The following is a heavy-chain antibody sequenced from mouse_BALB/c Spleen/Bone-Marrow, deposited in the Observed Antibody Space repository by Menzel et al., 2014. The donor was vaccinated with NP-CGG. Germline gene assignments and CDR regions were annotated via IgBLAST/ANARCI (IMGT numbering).Heavy chain of an antibody. Sequence: LQQSGSELVRPGASVKLSCKASGYTFTSYWMHWVKQRHGQGLEWIGNVYPGNDNSNYDEKFKSKGTLTVDTSSSTAXMHXSSLTSEDSAVYYCTRSGGNYNFAYWGQGTLVTVSA. CDR3: TRSGGNYNFAY. J-gene: IGHJ3*01. D-gene: IGHD2-1*01. V-gene: IGHV1S22*01. CDR1: GYTFTSYW. CDR2: VYPGNDNS.